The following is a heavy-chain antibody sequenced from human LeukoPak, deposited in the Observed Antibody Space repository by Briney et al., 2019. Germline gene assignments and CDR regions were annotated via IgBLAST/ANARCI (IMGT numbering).Heavy chain of an antibody. CDR1: GGTFSSYA. D-gene: IGHD6-19*01. CDR3: ARDRATSIAVAGPGGY. CDR2: IIPILGIA. V-gene: IGHV1-69*04. Sequence: ASVKVSCKASGGTFSSYAISWVRQAPGQGLEWMGRIIPILGIANYAQKFQGRVTITADKSTSTAYMELSSLRSEDTAVYYCARDRATSIAVAGPGGYWGQGTLVTVSS. J-gene: IGHJ4*02.